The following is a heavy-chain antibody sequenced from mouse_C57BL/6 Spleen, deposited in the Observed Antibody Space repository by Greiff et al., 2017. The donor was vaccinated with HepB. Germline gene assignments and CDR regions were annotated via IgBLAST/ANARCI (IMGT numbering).Heavy chain of an antibody. CDR1: GFSLTSYA. CDR2: IWTGGGT. Sequence: VKLLESGPGLVAPSQSLSITCTVSGFSLTSYAISWVRQPPGKGLEWLGVIWTGGGTNYNSALKSRLSISKDNSKSQVFLKMNSLQTDDTARYYCARSGEKNFLLRAYFDVWGTGTTVTVSS. V-gene: IGHV2-9-1*01. J-gene: IGHJ1*03. D-gene: IGHD1-1*01. CDR3: ARSGEKNFLLRAYFDV.